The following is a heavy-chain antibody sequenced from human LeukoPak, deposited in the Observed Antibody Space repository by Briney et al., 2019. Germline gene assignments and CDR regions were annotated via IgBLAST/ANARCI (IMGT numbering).Heavy chain of an antibody. CDR1: GFTFSSYE. CDR3: ARSTWSSGSLIDY. V-gene: IGHV3-48*03. CDR2: ISSSPSTI. J-gene: IGHJ4*02. Sequence: GGSLRLSCAASGFTFSSYEMNWVRQAPGKGQESVSYISSSPSTIYYADSVKGRFTISRDNAKNSLYLQMNSLRAEDTAVYYCARSTWSSGSLIDYWGQGTLVTVSS. D-gene: IGHD3-10*01.